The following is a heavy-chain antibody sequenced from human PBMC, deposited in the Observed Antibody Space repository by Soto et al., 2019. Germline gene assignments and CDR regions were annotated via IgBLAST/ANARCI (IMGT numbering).Heavy chain of an antibody. Sequence: PGGSLRLSCAASGFTFSNAWMSWVRQAPGKGLEWVGRIKSKTDGGTTDYAAPVKGRFTISRDDSKNTLYLQMNSLKTEDTAVYYCTTAGYSYGDLKDYWGQGTLVTVSS. CDR3: TTAGYSYGDLKDY. D-gene: IGHD5-18*01. CDR1: GFTFSNAW. J-gene: IGHJ4*02. CDR2: IKSKTDGGTT. V-gene: IGHV3-15*01.